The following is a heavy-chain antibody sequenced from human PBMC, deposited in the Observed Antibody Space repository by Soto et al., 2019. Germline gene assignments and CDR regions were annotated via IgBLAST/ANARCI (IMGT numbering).Heavy chain of an antibody. Sequence: QVQLQESGPGLVKPSQTLSLTCAASGVSINTGGYSWNWIRQSPGKALEWMGHIYQSGSTYYKPSLKGRITISVDMSNNDFSLEVTSVTPADTAVYFCARGDYNDYFDFWGQGALVTVSS. J-gene: IGHJ4*02. CDR3: ARGDYNDYFDF. CDR2: IYQSGST. V-gene: IGHV4-30-2*06. D-gene: IGHD4-4*01. CDR1: GVSINTGGYS.